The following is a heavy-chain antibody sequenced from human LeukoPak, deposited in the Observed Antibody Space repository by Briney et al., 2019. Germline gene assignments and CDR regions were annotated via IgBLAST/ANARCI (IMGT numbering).Heavy chain of an antibody. CDR3: ARGKRSYYDSSGYYGY. CDR1: GGSISSGGYY. D-gene: IGHD3-22*01. Sequence: SETLSLTCTVSGGSISSGGYYWSWIRQPPGKGLEWIGEINHSGSTNYNPSLKSRVTISVDTSKNQFSLKLSSVTAADTAVYYCARGKRSYYDSSGYYGYWGQGTLVTVSS. CDR2: INHSGST. J-gene: IGHJ4*02. V-gene: IGHV4-39*07.